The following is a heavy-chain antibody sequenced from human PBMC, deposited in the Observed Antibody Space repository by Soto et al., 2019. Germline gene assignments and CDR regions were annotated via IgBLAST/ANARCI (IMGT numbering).Heavy chain of an antibody. V-gene: IGHV4-59*12. CDR2: IYYSVST. CDR3: ARDKITGLFDY. J-gene: IGHJ4*02. CDR1: GGSISSYY. Sequence: SETLSLTCTVSGGSISSYYWSWIRQPPGKGLEWIGYIYYSVSTNYNPSLKSRVTISVDTSKNQFSLKLTSVTAADTAVYYCARDKITGLFDYWGQGTLVTVSS. D-gene: IGHD2-8*02.